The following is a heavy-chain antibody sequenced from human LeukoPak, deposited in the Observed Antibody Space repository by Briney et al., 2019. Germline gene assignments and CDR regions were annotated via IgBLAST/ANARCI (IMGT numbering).Heavy chain of an antibody. CDR2: INHSGST. V-gene: IGHV4-34*01. CDR1: GGSFSGYY. J-gene: IGHJ6*03. CDR3: ARAGLAARTTYRLYYYYMDV. D-gene: IGHD6-6*01. Sequence: SETLSLTCAVYGGSFSGYYWSWIRQPPGKGLEWIGEINHSGSTNYNPSLKSRVTISVDTSKNQFSLKLSSVTAADTAVYYCARAGLAARTTYRLYYYYMDVWGKGTTVTVSS.